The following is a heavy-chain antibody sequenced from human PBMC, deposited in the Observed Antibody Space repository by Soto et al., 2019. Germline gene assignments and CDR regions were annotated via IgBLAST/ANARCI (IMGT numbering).Heavy chain of an antibody. D-gene: IGHD6-6*01. CDR1: GYTFTAYY. CDR2: INPNSGGT. J-gene: IGHJ4*02. CDR3: ASGYSSSSTSILDF. Sequence: ASVKVSCKASGYTFTAYYMHWVRQAPGQGLEWMGWINPNSGGTNYAQNFQGRVALTRDTSISTAYMEVSRLRSDDPAVYYCASGYSSSSTSILDFWGQGTPVTVSS. V-gene: IGHV1-2*02.